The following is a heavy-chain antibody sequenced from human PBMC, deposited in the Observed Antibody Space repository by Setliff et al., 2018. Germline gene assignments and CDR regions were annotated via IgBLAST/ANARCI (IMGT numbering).Heavy chain of an antibody. V-gene: IGHV3-15*07. J-gene: IGHJ6*04. CDR2: IKSKTDGGTT. D-gene: IGHD2-2*01. CDR3: TTGGVVVPAEMDV. CDR1: GFTFSNAW. Sequence: GESLKISCAASGFTFSNAWMNWVRQAPGKGLEWVGRIKSKTDGGTTDYAAPVKGRFTISRDDSKNTLYLQMNSLKTEDTAVYYCTTGGVVVPAEMDVWGKGTTVTVSS.